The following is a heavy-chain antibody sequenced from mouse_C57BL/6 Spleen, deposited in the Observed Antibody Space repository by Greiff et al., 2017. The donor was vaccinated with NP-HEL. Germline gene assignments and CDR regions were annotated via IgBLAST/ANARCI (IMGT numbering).Heavy chain of an antibody. D-gene: IGHD2-4*01. Sequence: VQLQQSGAELVRPGASVTLSCKASGYTFTDYEMHWVKQTPVHGLEWIGAIDPETGGTAYNQKFKGKAILTADKSSSTAYMELRSLTSEDSAVYYCTPDYDGAMDYWGQGTSVTVSS. CDR1: GYTFTDYE. V-gene: IGHV1-15*01. CDR2: IDPETGGT. J-gene: IGHJ4*01. CDR3: TPDYDGAMDY.